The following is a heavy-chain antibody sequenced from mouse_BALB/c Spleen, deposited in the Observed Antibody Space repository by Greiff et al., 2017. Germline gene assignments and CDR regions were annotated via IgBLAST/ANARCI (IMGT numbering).Heavy chain of an antibody. Sequence: DVKLVESGGGLVQPGGSRKLSCAASGFTFSSFGMHWVRQAPEKGLEWVAYISSGSSTIYYADTVKGRFTISRDNPKNTLFLQMTSLRSEDTAMYYCARSGPFYAMDYWGQGTSVTVSS. CDR3: ARSGPFYAMDY. CDR1: GFTFSSFG. V-gene: IGHV5-17*02. D-gene: IGHD3-1*01. CDR2: ISSGSSTI. J-gene: IGHJ4*01.